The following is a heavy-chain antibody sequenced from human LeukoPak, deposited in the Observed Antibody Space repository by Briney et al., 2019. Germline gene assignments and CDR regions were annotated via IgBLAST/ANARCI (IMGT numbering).Heavy chain of an antibody. CDR3: ARDPSGLAYYDFWSGYSDC. D-gene: IGHD3-3*01. V-gene: IGHV3-7*01. Sequence: GGSLRLSCAASGFTFSSHLISWVRQAPGKGLEWVANMRQDGSEKYYVDSVKGRFTISRDNAKNSLYLQMNSLRAEDTAVYYCARDPSGLAYYDFWSGYSDCWGQGTLVTVSS. J-gene: IGHJ4*02. CDR2: MRQDGSEK. CDR1: GFTFSSHL.